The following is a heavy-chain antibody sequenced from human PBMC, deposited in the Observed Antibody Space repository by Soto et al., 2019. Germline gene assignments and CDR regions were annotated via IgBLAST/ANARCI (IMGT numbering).Heavy chain of an antibody. CDR2: IIPMFGTA. Sequence: SVKVSCKAPGGTFSTYAISWVRQAPGQGLEWMGGIIPMFGTANYAQRFQDRVTITGDESTTTVYMELSSLRSEDTAMYYCARDRSHSSAYWWLDYWGQGTQVTV. J-gene: IGHJ4*02. CDR1: GGTFSTYA. CDR3: ARDRSHSSAYWWLDY. V-gene: IGHV1-69*13. D-gene: IGHD3-22*01.